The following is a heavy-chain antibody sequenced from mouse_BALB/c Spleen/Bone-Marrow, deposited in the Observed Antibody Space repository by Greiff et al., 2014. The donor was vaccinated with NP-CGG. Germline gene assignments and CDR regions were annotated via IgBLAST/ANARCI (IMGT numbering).Heavy chain of an antibody. CDR1: GFNIKDTY. J-gene: IGHJ1*01. Sequence: VQLQQPGAELVKPGASVKLSCSASGFNIKDTYMHWVKQRPEQGLEWIGRIDPANGNTKYDPKFQDKATITADTSSNKVDLQLSSLTFEDTAVYYCARQEFAIYWYFDVWGAGTTVTVSS. CDR3: ARQEFAIYWYFDV. CDR2: IDPANGNT. D-gene: IGHD1-3*01. V-gene: IGHV14-3*02.